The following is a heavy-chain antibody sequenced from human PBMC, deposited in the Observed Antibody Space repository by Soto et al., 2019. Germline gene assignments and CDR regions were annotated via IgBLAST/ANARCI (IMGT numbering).Heavy chain of an antibody. Sequence: GGSLRLSCAASGFIFKMYWMHWVRQSPGKGLVWISRIYNDGTYSDYADSVRGRFTISRDSVNDTLCLQMNNLRAEDSGLYYCTRGPRPISTGTGAYWGQGTQVTVSS. D-gene: IGHD3-10*01. CDR1: GFIFKMYW. V-gene: IGHV3-74*01. CDR3: TRGPRPISTGTGAY. J-gene: IGHJ4*02. CDR2: IYNDGTYS.